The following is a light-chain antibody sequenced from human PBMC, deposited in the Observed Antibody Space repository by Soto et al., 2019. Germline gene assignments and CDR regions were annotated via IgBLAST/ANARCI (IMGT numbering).Light chain of an antibody. V-gene: IGKV3-15*01. CDR3: QQYNNWPS. CDR2: GAS. Sequence: EIVMTQSPATLSVSPGERATLSCRASQSVRTTVAWYQQKPGQAPRLLIYGASTRATGTPARFSGSGSGTEFTLTISSLQSEDFAVYYCQQYNNWPSFGPGTKVDI. J-gene: IGKJ3*01. CDR1: QSVRTT.